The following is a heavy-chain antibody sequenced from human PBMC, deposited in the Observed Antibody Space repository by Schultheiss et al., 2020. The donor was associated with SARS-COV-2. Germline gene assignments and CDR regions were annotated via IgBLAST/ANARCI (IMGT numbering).Heavy chain of an antibody. D-gene: IGHD6-6*01. Sequence: GGSLRLSCAASGFTFSSYGMHWVRQAPGKGLEWVAVIWYDGSNKYYADSVKGRFTISRDNSKNTLYLQMNSLRAEDTAVYYCARRQLRDAFDIWGQGTMVTVSS. V-gene: IGHV3-33*08. CDR2: IWYDGSNK. J-gene: IGHJ3*02. CDR1: GFTFSSYG. CDR3: ARRQLRDAFDI.